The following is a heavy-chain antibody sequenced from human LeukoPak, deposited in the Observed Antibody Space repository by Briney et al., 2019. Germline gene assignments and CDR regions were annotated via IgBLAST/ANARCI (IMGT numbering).Heavy chain of an antibody. V-gene: IGHV3-21*01. CDR3: ARRGYDYVWGSYRKSGYYMDV. D-gene: IGHD3-16*02. CDR2: ISSSSSYI. J-gene: IGHJ6*03. CDR1: GFTFSSYS. Sequence: GGSLRLSCAASGFTFSSYSMNWVRQAPGKGLEWVSSISSSSSYIYYADSVKGRFTISRDNAKNSLYLQMNSLRAEDTAVYYCARRGYDYVWGSYRKSGYYMDVWGKGTTVTISS.